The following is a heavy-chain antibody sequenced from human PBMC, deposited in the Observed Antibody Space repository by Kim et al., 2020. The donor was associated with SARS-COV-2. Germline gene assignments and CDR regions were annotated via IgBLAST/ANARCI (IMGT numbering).Heavy chain of an antibody. J-gene: IGHJ5*02. CDR3: ACYGSGIGGVDP. D-gene: IGHD3-10*01. Sequence: YYADSVKGRFTISRDNSKNTLYLQMNSLRAEDTAVYYCACYGSGIGGVDPWGQGTLVTVSS. V-gene: IGHV3-30*02.